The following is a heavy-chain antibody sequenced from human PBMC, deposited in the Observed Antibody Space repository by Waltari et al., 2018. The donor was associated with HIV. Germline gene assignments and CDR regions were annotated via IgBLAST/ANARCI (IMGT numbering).Heavy chain of an antibody. CDR3: ARRALWLRPVYYFDY. Sequence: QVQLQQWGAGLLKPSETLSLTCAVYGEPFDGYYWSWIRQPPGKRMEWMGEIHHRRNTHSNPSLKSRLTMSVDASKNQFSLNLNSVTAADTGVYYCARRALWLRPVYYFDYWGQGALVTVSS. CDR1: GEPFDGYY. D-gene: IGHD5-12*01. J-gene: IGHJ4*02. V-gene: IGHV4-34*01. CDR2: IHHRRNT.